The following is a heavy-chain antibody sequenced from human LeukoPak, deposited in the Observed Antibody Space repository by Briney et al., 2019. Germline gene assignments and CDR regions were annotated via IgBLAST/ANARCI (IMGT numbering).Heavy chain of an antibody. V-gene: IGHV1-2*02. Sequence: ASVKVSCKASGYIFSDYYLHWVRQAPGQGLEWMGWINPNSGGTKYAQKLQGRVTMTRDTSISTAYMELSRLRSDDTAVYYCAREVVDGSGKSITSDCFDPWGQGSLVTVSS. J-gene: IGHJ5*02. D-gene: IGHD3-10*01. CDR2: INPNSGGT. CDR1: GYIFSDYY. CDR3: AREVVDGSGKSITSDCFDP.